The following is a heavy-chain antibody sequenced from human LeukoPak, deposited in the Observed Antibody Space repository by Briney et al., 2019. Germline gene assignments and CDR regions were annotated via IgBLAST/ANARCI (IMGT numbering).Heavy chain of an antibody. CDR2: INSDGSST. D-gene: IGHD3-22*01. Sequence: SGGSLRLSCAASGFTFSSYWMHWVRQAPGKGLVWVSRINSDGSSTSYADSVKGRFTISRDNAKNTLYLQMNSLRAEDTAVYYCARGRYYYDSSGYYVDFDYWGQGTLVTVSS. V-gene: IGHV3-74*01. CDR3: ARGRYYYDSSGYYVDFDY. CDR1: GFTFSSYW. J-gene: IGHJ4*02.